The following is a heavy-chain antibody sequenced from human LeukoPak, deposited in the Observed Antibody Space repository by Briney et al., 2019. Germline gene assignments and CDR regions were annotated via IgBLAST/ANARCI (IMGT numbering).Heavy chain of an antibody. Sequence: SQTLSLTCTVSVGSISSGDYYCSWNRQPPGKGLAWSGYIYYSGSTYHNPSLERRVTISVDTSKNQFSLKLSSVTAADTAVYYCASWTYYYDSSGYRRAHFDYWGQGTLVTVSS. CDR2: IYYSGST. J-gene: IGHJ4*02. CDR1: VGSISSGDYY. CDR3: ASWTYYYDSSGYRRAHFDY. V-gene: IGHV4-30-4*01. D-gene: IGHD3-22*01.